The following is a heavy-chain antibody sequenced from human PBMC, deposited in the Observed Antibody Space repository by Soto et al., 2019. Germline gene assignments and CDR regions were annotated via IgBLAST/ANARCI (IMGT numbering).Heavy chain of an antibody. Sequence: QLQLQESGLGLVKPSQTLSLTCAVSGDSICSDGYSWNWIRQPPGKGLVWIGYIYHSGGTDYNPSLKSRVTITVDSANNQFALKLSSVTAADTAVYYCARDSRSGYYLDYWGQGTLVTGSS. J-gene: IGHJ4*02. CDR3: ARDSRSGYYLDY. CDR2: IYHSGGT. V-gene: IGHV4-30-2*01. D-gene: IGHD3-22*01. CDR1: GDSICSDGYS.